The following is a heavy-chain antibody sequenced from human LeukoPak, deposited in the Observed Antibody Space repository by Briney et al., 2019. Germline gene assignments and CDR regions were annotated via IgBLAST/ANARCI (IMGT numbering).Heavy chain of an antibody. CDR1: GYTFTGYY. J-gene: IGHJ4*02. V-gene: IGHV1-2*02. Sequence: GASVKVSCKASGYTFTGYYMHWVRQAPGQGLEWMGWINPNSGDTKYSQKFQGRVTMTRDTSIRTAYMELTRLGSDDTAVYYCATQRGSYLWGTDFDYWGQGTLVTVSS. D-gene: IGHD3-16*01. CDR3: ATQRGSYLWGTDFDY. CDR2: INPNSGDT.